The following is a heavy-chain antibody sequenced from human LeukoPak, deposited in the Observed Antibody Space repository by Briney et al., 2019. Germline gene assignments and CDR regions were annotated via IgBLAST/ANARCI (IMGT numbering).Heavy chain of an antibody. V-gene: IGHV3-30*02. J-gene: IGHJ3*02. CDR2: IRYDGSNK. CDR3: AKDLVTTGTRGDAFDI. D-gene: IGHD1-1*01. CDR1: GFTFSSYG. Sequence: GGSLRLSCAASGFTFSSYGMHWVRQAPGKGLEWVAFIRYDGSNKYYADSVKGRFTISRDNSKNTLYLQMNSLRAEDTAVYYCAKDLVTTGTRGDAFDIWGQGTMVTVSS.